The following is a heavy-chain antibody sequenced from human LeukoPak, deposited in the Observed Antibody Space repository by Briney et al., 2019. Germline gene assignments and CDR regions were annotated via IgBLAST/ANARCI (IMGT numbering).Heavy chain of an antibody. V-gene: IGHV4-30-4*08. CDR1: GGSISSGDYY. CDR3: ARDASSSWYSFDY. Sequence: ASQTLSLTCTVSGGSISSGDYYWSWIRQPPGKGLEWIGYIYYSGTTYYNPSLKSRVTMSVDTSKNQFSLKLSSVTAADTVVYYCARDASSSWYSFDYWGQGTLVTVSS. D-gene: IGHD6-13*01. J-gene: IGHJ4*02. CDR2: IYYSGTT.